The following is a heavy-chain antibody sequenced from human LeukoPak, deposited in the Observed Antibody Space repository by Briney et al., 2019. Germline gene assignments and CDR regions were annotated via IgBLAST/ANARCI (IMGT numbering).Heavy chain of an antibody. CDR1: GGSFSGYY. J-gene: IGHJ4*02. D-gene: IGHD2-2*01. CDR2: INHSGST. Sequence: SETLSLTCAVYGGSFSGYYWSWIRQPPGKGLEWIGEINHSGSTNYNPSLKSRVTISVDRSKNQFSLKLSSVTAADTAVYYCARVKGYCSSTSCLSDYWGQGTLVTVSS. CDR3: ARVKGYCSSTSCLSDY. V-gene: IGHV4-34*01.